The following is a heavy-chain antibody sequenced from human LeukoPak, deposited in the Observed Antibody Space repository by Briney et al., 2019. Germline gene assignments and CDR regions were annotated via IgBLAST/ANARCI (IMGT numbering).Heavy chain of an antibody. CDR2: ISGSGGST. V-gene: IGHV3-23*01. CDR3: AKEDTAMVLQDPFDY. Sequence: GGSLRLSCAAPGFTFSSYAMSWVRQAPGKGLEWVSAISGSGGSTYYADSVKGRFTIPRDNSKNTLYLQMNSLRAEDTAVYYCAKEDTAMVLQDPFDYWGQGTLVTVSS. D-gene: IGHD5-18*01. CDR1: GFTFSSYA. J-gene: IGHJ4*02.